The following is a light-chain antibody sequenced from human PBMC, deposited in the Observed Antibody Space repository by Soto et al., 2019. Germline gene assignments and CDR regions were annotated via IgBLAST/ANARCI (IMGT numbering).Light chain of an antibody. Sequence: EIVMTQSPATLSVSPGERATLSCRASQSVSSNLAWYQQKPGQAPRLLIYGASTRATGIPARFSGSGSGTEFILTISSLQSEDFAVYYCQQYNKWPPNPFGQGTKV. CDR3: QQYNKWPPNP. V-gene: IGKV3-15*01. J-gene: IGKJ1*01. CDR2: GAS. CDR1: QSVSSN.